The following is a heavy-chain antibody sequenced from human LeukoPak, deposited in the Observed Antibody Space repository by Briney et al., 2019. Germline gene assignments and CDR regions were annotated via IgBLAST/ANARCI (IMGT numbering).Heavy chain of an antibody. D-gene: IGHD6-13*01. V-gene: IGHV3-23*01. J-gene: IGHJ4*02. CDR1: GFTFSSYA. Sequence: GGSLRLSCAASGFTFSSYAMSWVRHAPGKGLEGVSAISGSGGNTYYADSVKGRFTISRDNPKNTLYLQMNSLRAEDTAVYYCAKDRSRIAARGLFDYWGQGTLVTVSS. CDR3: AKDRSRIAARGLFDY. CDR2: ISGSGGNT.